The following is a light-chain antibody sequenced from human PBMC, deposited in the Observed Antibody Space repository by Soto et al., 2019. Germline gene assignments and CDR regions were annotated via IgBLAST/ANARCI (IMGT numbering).Light chain of an antibody. Sequence: DIVMSQTKNSLSVTTGPPASISCISGHSLLSSGGETYLFWYLQRPGQSPQLLIYEVSNRISAVPDRFSGSGSGTDFTLKISRVEAEDAGVYYCMQSTQLPLTFGQGTRLEIK. V-gene: IGKV2D-29*02. J-gene: IGKJ5*01. CDR1: HSLLSSGGETY. CDR2: EVS. CDR3: MQSTQLPLT.